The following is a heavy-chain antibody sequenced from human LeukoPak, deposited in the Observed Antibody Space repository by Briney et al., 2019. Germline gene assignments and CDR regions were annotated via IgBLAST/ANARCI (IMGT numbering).Heavy chain of an antibody. CDR3: AKDRIYYDSSGLTHDS. Sequence: SGGSLRLSCAASGFTLSSYAMSWVSQAPGKGLEWVSAISGSGGSTYYADSVKGRFTISRDNSKNTLYLQMNSLRAEDTAVYYCAKDRIYYDSSGLTHDSWGHGALVTVSS. D-gene: IGHD3-22*01. V-gene: IGHV3-23*01. CDR1: GFTLSSYA. CDR2: ISGSGGST. J-gene: IGHJ5*01.